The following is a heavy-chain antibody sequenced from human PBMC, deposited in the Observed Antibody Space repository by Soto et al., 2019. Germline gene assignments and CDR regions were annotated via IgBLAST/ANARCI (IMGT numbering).Heavy chain of an antibody. CDR2: MTSDTKTI. J-gene: IGHJ4*02. CDR1: GFRFNIYS. V-gene: IGHV3-48*02. Sequence: EVQLVESGGGLVQPGGSLRLSCAASGFRFNIYSMNWIRQAPGKGLEWSAYMTSDTKTIKYADYVKGRFTISRDNDNNLVYLQMNSLRDEDTAVYYCARSVEGHFDYWGQGTVVTVSA. D-gene: IGHD6-19*01. CDR3: ARSVEGHFDY.